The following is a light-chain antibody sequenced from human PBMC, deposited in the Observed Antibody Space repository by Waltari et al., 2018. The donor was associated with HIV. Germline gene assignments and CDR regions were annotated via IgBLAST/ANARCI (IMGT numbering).Light chain of an antibody. J-gene: IGLJ2*01. CDR3: CSYSGSGTLV. CDR1: SSDIGGYDY. Sequence: QSALTQPASVSGSPGQSITISCTGTSSDIGGYDYVSWYQHLPVKVPKLMIYDVNKRPSGVSSRFAGSKSGITASLTISGLQPEDEADYYCCSYSGSGTLVFGGGTKLIVL. CDR2: DVN. V-gene: IGLV2-23*02.